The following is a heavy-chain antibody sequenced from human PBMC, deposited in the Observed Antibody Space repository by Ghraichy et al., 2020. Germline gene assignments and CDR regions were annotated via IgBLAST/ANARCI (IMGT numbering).Heavy chain of an antibody. CDR2: ISGSAGST. CDR1: GFTVSSYA. CDR3: AKNRDGYNYDWFDP. Sequence: GGSLRLSCAASGFTVSSYAMSWVRRAPGKGLEWVSGISGSAGSTYYADSVKGRFTISRDNSKNTLYLQMNSLRAEDTAVYYCAKNRDGYNYDWFDPWGQGTLVTVSS. V-gene: IGHV3-23*01. J-gene: IGHJ5*02. D-gene: IGHD5-24*01.